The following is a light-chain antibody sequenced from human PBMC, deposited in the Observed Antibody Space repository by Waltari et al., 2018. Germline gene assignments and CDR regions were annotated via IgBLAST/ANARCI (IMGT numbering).Light chain of an antibody. CDR2: DAS. V-gene: IGKV3-15*01. Sequence: EIVMTQSPATLSVSPGERATISCRASQIVSTNLAWYQHKPGQAPRLLIYDASTRAPGIPPRFSGSGSGTEFTLTISSLQPEDFAVYYCQQYKNWPPLTFGGGTKVEIK. J-gene: IGKJ4*01. CDR1: QIVSTN. CDR3: QQYKNWPPLT.